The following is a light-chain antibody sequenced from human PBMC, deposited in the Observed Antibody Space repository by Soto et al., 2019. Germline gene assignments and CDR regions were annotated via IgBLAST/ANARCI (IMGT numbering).Light chain of an antibody. CDR1: QSVSSY. CDR3: QQRSNWPG. V-gene: IGKV3-11*01. J-gene: IGKJ4*02. Sequence: EIVLTQSPATLSLSPGERATLSCRASQSVSSYLAWYQQKPGQAPRLLLYDASNRATGIPARFSGSGSGTDFTLTISSREPEDFAVYYCQQRSNWPGFGGGTKVEIK. CDR2: DAS.